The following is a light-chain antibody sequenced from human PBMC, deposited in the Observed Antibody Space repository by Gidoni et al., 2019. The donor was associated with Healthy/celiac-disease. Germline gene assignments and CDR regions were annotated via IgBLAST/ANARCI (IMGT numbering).Light chain of an antibody. J-gene: IGKJ2*01. V-gene: IGKV4-1*01. CDR2: WAS. CDR3: QQYYSTGVHT. CDR1: QSVLYSSNNKNY. Sequence: DIVMTQSPDSLAVSLGERATINCKSSQSVLYSSNNKNYLAWYQQKPGQPPKLLIYWASTRESGVPDRFSGSGSGTDFTLTISSLQAEDVAVYYCQQYYSTGVHTFGQGTKLEIK.